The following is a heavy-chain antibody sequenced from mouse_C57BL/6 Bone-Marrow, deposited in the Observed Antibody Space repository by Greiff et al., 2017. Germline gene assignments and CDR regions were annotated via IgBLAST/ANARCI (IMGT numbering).Heavy chain of an antibody. CDR3: ARSDLLWGFAY. D-gene: IGHD2-1*01. V-gene: IGHV1-85*01. CDR1: GYTFTSYD. Sequence: VQRVESGPELVKPGASVKLSCKASGYTFTSYDINWVKQRPGQGLEWIGWIYPRDGSTKYNEKFKGKATLTVDTSSSTAYMELHSLTSEDSAVYFCARSDLLWGFAYWGQGTLVTVSA. CDR2: IYPRDGST. J-gene: IGHJ3*01.